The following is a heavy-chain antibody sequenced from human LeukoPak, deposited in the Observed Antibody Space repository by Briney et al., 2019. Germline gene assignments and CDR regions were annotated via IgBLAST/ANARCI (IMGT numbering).Heavy chain of an antibody. V-gene: IGHV3-48*03. J-gene: IGHJ4*02. CDR1: GFTFSSYE. CDR3: ARGQVVTAINFDY. D-gene: IGHD2-21*02. CDR2: ISSSGSTI. Sequence: GGSLRLSCAASGFTFSSYEMNWVRQAPGKGLEWVSYISSSGSTIYYADSVKGRFTISRDNAKNSLYLQMNSLRAEDTAVYYCARGQVVTAINFDYWGQGTLVTVSS.